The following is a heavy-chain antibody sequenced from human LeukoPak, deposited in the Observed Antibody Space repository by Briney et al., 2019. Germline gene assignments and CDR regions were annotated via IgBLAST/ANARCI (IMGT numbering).Heavy chain of an antibody. V-gene: IGHV3-23*01. CDR2: ISGSGGDT. Sequence: GGSLRLSCAASGFTFSNFLMTWVRQAPGKGPEWVSAISGSGGDTYYADSVKGRFTISKDNSKNTLYLQMNSLRGEDTAVYYCAKSGIAAAGQRGYFDYWGQRTQVTVSS. CDR3: AKSGIAAAGQRGYFDY. J-gene: IGHJ4*02. D-gene: IGHD6-13*01. CDR1: GFTFSNFL.